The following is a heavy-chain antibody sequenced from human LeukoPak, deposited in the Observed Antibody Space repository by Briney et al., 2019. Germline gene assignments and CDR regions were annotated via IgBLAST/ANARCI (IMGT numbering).Heavy chain of an antibody. CDR1: GGSISSYY. J-gene: IGHJ4*02. CDR2: IYYSGST. Sequence: MPSETLSLTCTVSGGSISSYYWSWIRQPPGKGLEWIGYIYYSGSTNYNPSLKSRVTISVDTSKNQFSLKLSSVTAADTAVYYCARLSDFSDSSGYPYYLDFWGQGTLVTVSS. D-gene: IGHD3-22*01. CDR3: ARLSDFSDSSGYPYYLDF. V-gene: IGHV4-59*01.